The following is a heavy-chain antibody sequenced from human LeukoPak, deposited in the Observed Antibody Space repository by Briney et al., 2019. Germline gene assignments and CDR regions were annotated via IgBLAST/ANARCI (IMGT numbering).Heavy chain of an antibody. CDR1: GFTFSSYS. D-gene: IGHD3-22*01. V-gene: IGHV3-74*01. CDR3: ARASYSYDINGWVPFDY. J-gene: IGHJ4*02. CDR2: IKSDGSST. Sequence: GGSLRLSCAASGFTFSSYSMNWVRQAPGKGLVWVSRIKSDGSSTSYADSVKGRFTISRDNAKNALYLQMNSLRAEDTAVYYCARASYSYDINGWVPFDYWGQGTLVTVSS.